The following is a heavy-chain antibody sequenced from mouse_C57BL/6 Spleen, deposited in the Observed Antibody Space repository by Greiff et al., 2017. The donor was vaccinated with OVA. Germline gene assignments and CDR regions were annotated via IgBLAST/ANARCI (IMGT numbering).Heavy chain of an antibody. J-gene: IGHJ1*03. Sequence: QVQLQQPGAELVRPGPSVKLSCKASGYTFTSYWMHWVKQRPGQGLEWIGVIDPSDSYTNYNQKFKGKATLTVDTSSSTAYMQLSSLTSEDSAVYYCARDTTWYFDVWGTGTTVTVSS. V-gene: IGHV1-59*01. CDR1: GYTFTSYW. CDR2: IDPSDSYT. D-gene: IGHD1-1*01. CDR3: ARDTTWYFDV.